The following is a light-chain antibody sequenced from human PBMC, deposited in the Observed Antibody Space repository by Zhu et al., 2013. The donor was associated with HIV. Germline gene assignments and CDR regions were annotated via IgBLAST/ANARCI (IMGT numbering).Light chain of an antibody. V-gene: IGKV3-20*01. Sequence: EIVLTQSPGTLSLSPGDRATLSCRASQSVSNSFLAWYQQKPGQAPRLLIYGASSRATGIPDRFTGSGSGTDFTLTISSLQPEDFGTYYCQQYNTYPVTFGQGTRLELK. CDR3: QQYNTYPVT. J-gene: IGKJ5*01. CDR2: GAS. CDR1: QSVSNSF.